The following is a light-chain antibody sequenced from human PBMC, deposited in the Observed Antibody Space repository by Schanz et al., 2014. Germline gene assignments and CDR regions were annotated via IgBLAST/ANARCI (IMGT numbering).Light chain of an antibody. CDR3: QQYHNSPPDT. CDR1: QGIGSN. J-gene: IGKJ2*01. V-gene: IGKV3D-15*01. CDR2: GAS. Sequence: ETLMTQSPATLSVSPGGRATLSCRASQGIGSNLAWYRQKPGQAPSLLIYGASTRATGIPARFSGGGSGTDFTLTISSLQSEDLAVYYCQQYHNSPPDTFGQGTKLEIK.